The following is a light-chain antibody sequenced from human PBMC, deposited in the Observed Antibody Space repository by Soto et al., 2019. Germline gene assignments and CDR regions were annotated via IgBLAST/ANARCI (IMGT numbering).Light chain of an antibody. J-gene: IGLJ1*01. V-gene: IGLV2-14*01. CDR3: YSYTMSSSGV. CDR2: EVT. CDR1: SSDVGIYNY. Sequence: QSALPHPAYVSGSPGQSIAISCTGTSSDVGIYNYVSWYQQHPGKVPKLIIYEVTNRPSGVSNRFSGSKSGNTASLIISELQAEYEAEYYCYSYTMSSSGVFGT.